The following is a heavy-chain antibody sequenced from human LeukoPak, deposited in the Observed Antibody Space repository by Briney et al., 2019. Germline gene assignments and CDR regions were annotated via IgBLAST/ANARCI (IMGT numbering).Heavy chain of an antibody. D-gene: IGHD6-13*01. CDR2: IIPIFGTA. J-gene: IGHJ5*02. CDR3: ARDQRYSSSWYPAGATHLNWFDP. CDR1: GGTFSSYA. V-gene: IGHV1-69*13. Sequence: ASVKVSCKASGGTFSSYAISWVRQAPGQGLEWMGGIIPIFGTANYAQKFQGRVTITADESTSTAYMELSSLRSEDTAVYYCARDQRYSSSWYPAGATHLNWFDPWGQGTLVTVSS.